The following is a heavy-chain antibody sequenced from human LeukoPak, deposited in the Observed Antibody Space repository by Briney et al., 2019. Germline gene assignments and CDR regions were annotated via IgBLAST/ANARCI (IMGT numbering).Heavy chain of an antibody. Sequence: SQTLSLTCTVSGGSISSGGYYWSWIRQHPGKGLEWIGYIYYSGSTYYNPSLKSRVTISVDTSKNQFSLKLSSVTAADTAVYYCARETIPGDFWSGYYTGMDYWGQGTLVTVSS. CDR2: IYYSGST. D-gene: IGHD3-3*01. CDR1: GGSISSGGYY. CDR3: ARETIPGDFWSGYYTGMDY. V-gene: IGHV4-31*03. J-gene: IGHJ4*02.